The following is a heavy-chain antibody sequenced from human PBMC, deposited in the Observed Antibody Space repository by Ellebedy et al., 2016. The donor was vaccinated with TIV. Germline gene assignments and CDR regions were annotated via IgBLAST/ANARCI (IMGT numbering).Heavy chain of an antibody. Sequence: MPSETLSLTCAVYVQWLLLYCSWIRQPPGRGLEWIGEINHSGSTNYHPSLKSRVTISVDTAKNQFSLKLKSVTAADTAVYYCARTPWYDSEGSVRYWYFDLWGRGTRVIVSS. V-gene: IGHV4-34*01. CDR3: ARTPWYDSEGSVRYWYFDL. J-gene: IGHJ2*01. CDR1: VQWLL. D-gene: IGHD1-20*01. CDR2: INHSGST.